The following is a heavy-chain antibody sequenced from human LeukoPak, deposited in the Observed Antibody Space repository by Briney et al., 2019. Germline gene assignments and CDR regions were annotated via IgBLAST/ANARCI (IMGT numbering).Heavy chain of an antibody. CDR1: GFIFSSYS. J-gene: IGHJ4*02. D-gene: IGHD2-15*01. Sequence: GGSLRLSCAASGFIFSSYSMNWVRQAPGKGLEWISFISSVSSTIYYADSVKGRFNISRDNVKNSLYLQMNGLRAEDTAVYYCARVHGGYPFDQWGQGTLVTVSS. CDR2: ISSVSSTI. CDR3: ARVHGGYPFDQ. V-gene: IGHV3-48*01.